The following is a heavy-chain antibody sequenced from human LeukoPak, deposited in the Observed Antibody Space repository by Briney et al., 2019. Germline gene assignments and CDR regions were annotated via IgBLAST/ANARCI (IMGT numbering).Heavy chain of an antibody. D-gene: IGHD3-10*01. CDR1: GFTFSSYA. Sequence: PGGSLRLSCAASGFTFSSYAMSWVRQAPGERLEWVSTIGSSGGSTYYADSVKGRFTISRDNSENTLYLQMNSLRAEDTALYYCAKDVSRFGEFYTGMDVWGQGTTVTVSS. CDR3: AKDVSRFGEFYTGMDV. CDR2: IGSSGGST. J-gene: IGHJ6*02. V-gene: IGHV3-23*01.